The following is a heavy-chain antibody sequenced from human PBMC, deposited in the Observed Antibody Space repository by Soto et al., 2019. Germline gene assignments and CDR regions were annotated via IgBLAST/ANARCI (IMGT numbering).Heavy chain of an antibody. J-gene: IGHJ4*02. CDR2: ISGSGGST. CDR3: AKAQGDSSGWYVIYFDY. D-gene: IGHD6-19*01. V-gene: IGHV3-23*01. CDR1: GFTFSSYA. Sequence: PGGSLRLSCAASGFTFSSYAMSLVRQAPGKGLEWVSAISGSGGSTYYADSVKGRFTISRDNSKNTLYLQMNSLRAEDTAVYYCAKAQGDSSGWYVIYFDYWGQGTLVTVSS.